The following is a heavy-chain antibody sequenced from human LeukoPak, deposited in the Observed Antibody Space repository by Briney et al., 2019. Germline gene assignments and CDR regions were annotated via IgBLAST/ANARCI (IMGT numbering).Heavy chain of an antibody. J-gene: IGHJ6*03. CDR3: ARARDYYMDV. CDR1: GFTFSSYI. Sequence: GGSLRLSCAASGFTFSSYIMTWVRQAPGKGLEWVSSISSSSSYIYYADSVKGRFTISRDNAKNSLYLQMNSPRVEDTAVYYCARARDYYMDVWGNGTTVIVSS. V-gene: IGHV3-21*01. CDR2: ISSSSSYI.